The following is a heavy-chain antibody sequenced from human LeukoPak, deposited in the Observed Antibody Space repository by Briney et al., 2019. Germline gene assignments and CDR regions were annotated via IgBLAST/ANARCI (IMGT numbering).Heavy chain of an antibody. D-gene: IGHD2-2*01. J-gene: IGHJ6*03. V-gene: IGHV3-53*01. CDR1: GFTVSSNY. Sequence: GGSLRLSCAASGFTVSSNYMSWVRQAPGKGLEWVSVIYSGGSTYYADSVKGRFTISRDNSKNTLYLQMNSLRAEDTAVYYCAREVVPAAPYYYYYMDVWGKGTTVTVSS. CDR2: IYSGGST. CDR3: AREVVPAAPYYYYYMDV.